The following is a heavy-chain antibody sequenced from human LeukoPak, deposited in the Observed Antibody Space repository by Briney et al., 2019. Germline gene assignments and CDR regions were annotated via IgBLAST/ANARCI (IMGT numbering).Heavy chain of an antibody. CDR3: ARGLGGAFNI. D-gene: IGHD3-16*01. J-gene: IGHJ3*02. Sequence: PGGSLRLSCAASGFTFSSYAMSWVRQAPGKGLEWVANIKQDGSEKYYVDSVKGRFTISRDNAKNSLYLQMNSLRAEDTAVYYCARGLGGAFNIWGQGTMVTVSS. V-gene: IGHV3-7*04. CDR2: IKQDGSEK. CDR1: GFTFSSYA.